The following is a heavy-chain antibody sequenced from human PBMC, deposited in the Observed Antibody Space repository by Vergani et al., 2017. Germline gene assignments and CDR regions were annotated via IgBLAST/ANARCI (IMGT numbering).Heavy chain of an antibody. V-gene: IGHV1-2*02. CDR3: ARGDSSGWYDAFDI. J-gene: IGHJ3*02. D-gene: IGHD6-19*01. CDR2: INPNSGGT. Sequence: QVQLVQSGAEVEKPGASVKVSCKASGYTFTGYYMHWVRQAPGQGLEWMGWINPNSGGTNYAQKVQGRVTRTRDTSISTAYMELSRLRSDDTAVYYCARGDSSGWYDAFDIWGKGTMVTVSS. CDR1: GYTFTGYY.